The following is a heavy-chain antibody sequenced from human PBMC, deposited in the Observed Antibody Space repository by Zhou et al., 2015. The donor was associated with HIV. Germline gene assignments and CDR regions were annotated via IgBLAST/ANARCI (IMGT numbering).Heavy chain of an antibody. CDR2: ISYDGRNQ. CDR1: RATFSSYA. Sequence: QVQLVESGGGVVQPGRSLRLSCAATRATFSSYAMHWVRQAPGKGLEWVAGISYDGRNQLYADSVRGRFTISRDNSKNTLYLQMNSLRAEDTAVYYCAKDIIRYTGIAAAGTDYWGQGTLVTVAS. J-gene: IGHJ4*02. V-gene: IGHV3-30*18. D-gene: IGHD6-13*01. CDR3: AKDIIRYTGIAAAGTDY.